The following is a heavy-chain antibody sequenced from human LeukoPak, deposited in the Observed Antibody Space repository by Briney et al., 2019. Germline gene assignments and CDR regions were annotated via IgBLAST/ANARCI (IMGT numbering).Heavy chain of an antibody. D-gene: IGHD3-22*01. CDR3: AREVSEGFDF. J-gene: IGHJ4*02. Sequence: GGSLRLSCAASGFTFSSYSMNWIRQAPGKGLERVSSFGTRSTSIYHAGSVKGRFAISRDNAKNSLYLQMNSLRAEDTALYYCAREVSEGFDFWGQGTLVTVSS. V-gene: IGHV3-21*01. CDR1: GFTFSSYS. CDR2: FGTRSTSI.